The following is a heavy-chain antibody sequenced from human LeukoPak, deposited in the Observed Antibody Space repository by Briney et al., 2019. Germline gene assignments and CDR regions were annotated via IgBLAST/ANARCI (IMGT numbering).Heavy chain of an antibody. CDR2: IIGGAGGT. D-gene: IGHD2-2*01. J-gene: IGHJ4*02. Sequence: GGSLRLSCAVSGFPFSTFWMSWVRQAPGKGLEWVSGIIGGAGGTYYADSVKGRFTISRDNAKNTLYLQMNSLRAEDTAVYYCAHGSMYQLDYWGQGTLVTVSS. CDR3: AHGSMYQLDY. V-gene: IGHV3-23*01. CDR1: GFPFSTFW.